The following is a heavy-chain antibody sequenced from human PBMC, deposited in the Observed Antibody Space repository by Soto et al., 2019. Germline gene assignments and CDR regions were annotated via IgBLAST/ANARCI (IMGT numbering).Heavy chain of an antibody. V-gene: IGHV6-1*01. D-gene: IGHD4-4*01. CDR2: TYYRSKWYN. Sequence: CAIXGDSVASXXAAWNWIRQSPSRGLEWLGRTYYRSKWYNDYAVSVKSRITINPDTSKNQFSLQLNSVTPEDMAVYYCARDWTVALEAFDIWGQGTMVTVSS. J-gene: IGHJ3*02. CDR1: GDSVASXXAA. CDR3: ARDWTVALEAFDI.